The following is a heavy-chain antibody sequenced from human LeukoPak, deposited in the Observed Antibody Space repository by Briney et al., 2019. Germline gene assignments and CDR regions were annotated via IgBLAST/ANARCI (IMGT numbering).Heavy chain of an antibody. D-gene: IGHD1-14*01. CDR2: IIPIFGTA. J-gene: IGHJ6*02. Sequence: GASVKVSCKASGGTFSSYAISWVRQAPGQGLEWMGGIIPIFGTANYAQKFQGRVTITADESTSTAYMELSSLRSEDTAVYYCARSDRSWDYYYGMDVWGQGTTVTVSS. CDR1: GGTFSSYA. CDR3: ARSDRSWDYYYGMDV. V-gene: IGHV1-69*13.